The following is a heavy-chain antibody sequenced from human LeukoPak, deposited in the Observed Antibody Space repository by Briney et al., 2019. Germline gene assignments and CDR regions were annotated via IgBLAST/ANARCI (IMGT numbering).Heavy chain of an antibody. D-gene: IGHD3-22*01. CDR3: AKRLFGDYDSSGRH. CDR2: IRYDGSNK. Sequence: PGGSLRLSCAASGFSFSSYGMHWVRQAPGKGLEWVGFIRYDGSNKYYADSVKGRFTISRDNSKNTLYLQMNSLRAEDTAVYYCAKRLFGDYDSSGRHWGQGTLVTVSS. J-gene: IGHJ4*02. V-gene: IGHV3-30*02. CDR1: GFSFSSYG.